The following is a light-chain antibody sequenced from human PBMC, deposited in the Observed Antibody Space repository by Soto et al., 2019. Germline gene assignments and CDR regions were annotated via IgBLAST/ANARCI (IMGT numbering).Light chain of an antibody. CDR2: SNN. J-gene: IGLJ3*02. Sequence: QSVLTQPPSASGTPGQRVTLSCSESSSNIGSNTVNWYQQLQGTAPKLLIYSNNQRPSGVPDRFSGSKSGTSASLAISGLQSEDEAEYYCAAWDDSLNGWVFGGGTQLTVL. V-gene: IGLV1-44*01. CDR3: AAWDDSLNGWV. CDR1: SSNIGSNT.